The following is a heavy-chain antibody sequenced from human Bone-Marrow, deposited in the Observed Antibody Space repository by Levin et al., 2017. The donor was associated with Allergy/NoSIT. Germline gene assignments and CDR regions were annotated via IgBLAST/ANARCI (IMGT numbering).Heavy chain of an antibody. Sequence: LSLTCAASGFTVSSTYMSWVRQAPGKGPEWVSVIYSGGSTYYADSVKGRFTIPRDNSKNTLYLQMNSLRAEDTAVYYCARGWFGELLSHWGQGPLVTVSS. CDR2: IYSGGST. CDR3: ARGWFGELLSH. V-gene: IGHV3-53*01. D-gene: IGHD3-10*01. CDR1: GFTVSSTY. J-gene: IGHJ4*02.